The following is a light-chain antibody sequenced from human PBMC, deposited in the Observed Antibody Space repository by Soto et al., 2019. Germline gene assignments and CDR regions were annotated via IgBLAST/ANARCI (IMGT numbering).Light chain of an antibody. J-gene: IGKJ1*01. CDR3: QQYNSYSRT. V-gene: IGKV1-5*01. CDR1: QSINNW. CDR2: DAS. Sequence: DIQMTQSPSTLSASVQDRDTITCRASQSINNWMAWYQQKPGKAPKLLIYDASSLEGGVPSRFSGSGSGTEFTLTISSLQPDDFATYYCQQYNSYSRTFGQGTKVEIK.